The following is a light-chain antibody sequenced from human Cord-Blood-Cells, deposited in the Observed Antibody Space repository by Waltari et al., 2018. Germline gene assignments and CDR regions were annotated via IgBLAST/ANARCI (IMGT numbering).Light chain of an antibody. Sequence: QSALTQPASVSGSPGQSITISCTGTSSYVGGYNYVSWYQQHPGKAPKLMIYDVSNRPSVVSNRFSGSKSGNTASLTISGLQAEDEADYYCSSYTSSSTRVFGGGTKLTVL. CDR2: DVS. CDR3: SSYTSSSTRV. J-gene: IGLJ3*02. CDR1: SSYVGGYNY. V-gene: IGLV2-14*03.